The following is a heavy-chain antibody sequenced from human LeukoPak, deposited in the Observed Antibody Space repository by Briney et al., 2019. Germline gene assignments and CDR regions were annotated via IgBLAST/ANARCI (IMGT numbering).Heavy chain of an antibody. CDR1: GFTFSHYG. CDR2: IRYDGNNK. CDR3: TTKGYTYASY. D-gene: IGHD5-18*01. Sequence: GGSLRLSCAASGFTFSHYGMHWVRQAPGKGLEWVAFIRYDGNNKFYTDSVKGRFTISRDNSKNTLYLQMNSLGAEDTAVYYCTTKGYTYASYWGQGTLVTVSS. J-gene: IGHJ4*02. V-gene: IGHV3-30*02.